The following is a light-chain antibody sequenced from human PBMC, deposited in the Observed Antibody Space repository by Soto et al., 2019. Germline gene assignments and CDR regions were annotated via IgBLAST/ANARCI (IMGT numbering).Light chain of an antibody. Sequence: DIQMTQSPSSLSASVGDRVTITCRASKSISSYLNWYQQKPGKAPKRLIYAASSLQSVVPSRFSGSGSGTDFTLTISSLQPEDFATYYCQQSYSTPYTFCYGNKRQIK. CDR3: QQSYSTPYT. V-gene: IGKV1-39*01. CDR1: KSISSY. CDR2: AAS. J-gene: IGKJ2*01.